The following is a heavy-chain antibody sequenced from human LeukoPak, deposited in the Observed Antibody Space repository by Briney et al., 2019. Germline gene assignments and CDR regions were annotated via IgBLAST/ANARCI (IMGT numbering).Heavy chain of an antibody. CDR2: INPSSGGT. D-gene: IGHD6-13*01. J-gene: IGHJ3*02. V-gene: IGHV1-2*02. Sequence: ASVKVSCKASGYTFTGYYIHWVRQAPGQGLEWMGWINPSSGGTNYAQKFQGRVTMTRDTSISTAYMELNRLRSDDTAVYYCARRSRGSSPGQDAFDIWGQGTMVTVSS. CDR3: ARRSRGSSPGQDAFDI. CDR1: GYTFTGYY.